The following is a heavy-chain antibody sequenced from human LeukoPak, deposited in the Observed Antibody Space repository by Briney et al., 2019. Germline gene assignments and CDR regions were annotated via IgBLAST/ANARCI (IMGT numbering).Heavy chain of an antibody. D-gene: IGHD4-17*01. V-gene: IGHV1-24*01. CDR2: FDPEDGET. Sequence: ASVKVSCRVSGYTLTELSMHWVRQAPGKGLEWMGGFDPEDGETIYAQKFQGRVTMTEDTSTDTAYMELSSLRSEDTAVYYCATDLKGDYGSVTDYWGQGTLVTVSS. CDR1: GYTLTELS. CDR3: ATDLKGDYGSVTDY. J-gene: IGHJ4*02.